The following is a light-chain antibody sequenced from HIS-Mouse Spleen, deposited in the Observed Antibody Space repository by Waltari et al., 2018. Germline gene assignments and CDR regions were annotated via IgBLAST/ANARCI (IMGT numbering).Light chain of an antibody. Sequence: SYELTQPPSVSVSPGQTARITFAGDELPKKYADWYQQKSGQATVLVIYEDSKRPSGIPERFSGSSSGTMATLTISGAQVEDDADYYCYSTDSSGNHRVFGGGTKLTVL. J-gene: IGLJ2*01. CDR3: YSTDSSGNHRV. V-gene: IGLV3-10*01. CDR1: ELPKKY. CDR2: EDS.